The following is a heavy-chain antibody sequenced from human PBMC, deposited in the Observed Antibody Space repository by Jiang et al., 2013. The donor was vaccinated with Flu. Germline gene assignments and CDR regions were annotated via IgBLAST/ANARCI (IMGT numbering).Heavy chain of an antibody. CDR3: SRDTFGFEDY. D-gene: IGHD2/OR15-2a*01. CDR1: GYSFSRYW. CDR2: INTDGSTT. V-gene: IGHV3-74*01. J-gene: IGHJ4*02. Sequence: LSSCSSGYSFSRYWMHWVRQAPGKGLVWVSRINTDGSTTTYADSVKGRFTISRDNAKNTLYLQMNSLRVEDTAVYYCSRDTFGFEDYWGQGTLVSVSS.